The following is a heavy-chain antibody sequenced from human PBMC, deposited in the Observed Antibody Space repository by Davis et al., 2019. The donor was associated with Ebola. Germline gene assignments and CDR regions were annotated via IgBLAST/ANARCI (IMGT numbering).Heavy chain of an antibody. Sequence: SQTLSLTCAVYGGSFSDYFWSWIRQPPEKGLEWIGEISHHNGYTNYNPSLKSRVTISVDTSKNQFSLKLSSVTAADTAVYYCARSSSCFDYWGQGTLVTVSS. CDR3: ARSSSCFDY. D-gene: IGHD6-13*01. V-gene: IGHV4-34*01. J-gene: IGHJ4*02. CDR1: GGSFSDYF. CDR2: ISHHNGYT.